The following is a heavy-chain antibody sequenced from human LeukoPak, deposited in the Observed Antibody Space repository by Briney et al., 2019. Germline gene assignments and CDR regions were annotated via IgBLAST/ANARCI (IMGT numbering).Heavy chain of an antibody. CDR2: INPSGGST. Sequence: ASVKVSCKASGYTFTSYYMHWVRQAPGQGLEWMGIINPSGGSTSYAQKFQGRVTMTRDTSTSTVYMELSSLRSEDTAVYYCATPGGIPFDAFDIWGQGTMVTVSS. V-gene: IGHV1-46*01. J-gene: IGHJ3*02. D-gene: IGHD2-21*01. CDR3: ATPGGIPFDAFDI. CDR1: GYTFTSYY.